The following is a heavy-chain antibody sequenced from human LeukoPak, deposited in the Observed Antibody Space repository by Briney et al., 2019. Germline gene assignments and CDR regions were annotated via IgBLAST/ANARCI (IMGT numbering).Heavy chain of an antibody. CDR3: ARDEDSSGPVDY. D-gene: IGHD3-22*01. Sequence: GASVKVSCKASGGTFSSYAISWVRPAPGQGLEWMGRIIPILGIANYAQKFQGRVTITADKSTSTAYMELSSLRSEDTAVYYCARDEDSSGPVDYWGQGTLVTVSS. J-gene: IGHJ4*02. CDR2: IIPILGIA. CDR1: GGTFSSYA. V-gene: IGHV1-69*04.